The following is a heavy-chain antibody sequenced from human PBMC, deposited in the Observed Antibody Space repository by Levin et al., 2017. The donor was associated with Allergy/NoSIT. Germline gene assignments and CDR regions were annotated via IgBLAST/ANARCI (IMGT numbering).Heavy chain of an antibody. D-gene: IGHD6-19*01. J-gene: IGHJ4*02. CDR1: GGSISSSSFS. V-gene: IGHV4-39*01. CDR3: ARLGSGGWWSYFDY. CDR2: IYYSGGT. Sequence: SDTLSLTCTVSGGSISSSSFSWGWIRQPPGKGLEWIGSIYYSGGTYYNPSLKGRVTISADTSKNQISLKLSSVTATDTAVYYCARLGSGGWWSYFDYWGPGTLVTVSS.